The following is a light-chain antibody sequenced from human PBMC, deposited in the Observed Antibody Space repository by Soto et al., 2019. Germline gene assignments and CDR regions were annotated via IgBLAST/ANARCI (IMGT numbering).Light chain of an antibody. V-gene: IGLV2-23*01. CDR3: CSYAGSSTLV. Sequence: QSALTPPASVSGSPGQSITIACTGTSSDVGSYTLVSWYHQHPGKAHKLMIYEGSKRPSGVSNRLSGSKSGNTAALTISGLQAEDEADYYCCSYAGSSTLVCGGGTKVTVL. CDR1: SSDVGSYTL. CDR2: EGS. J-gene: IGLJ3*02.